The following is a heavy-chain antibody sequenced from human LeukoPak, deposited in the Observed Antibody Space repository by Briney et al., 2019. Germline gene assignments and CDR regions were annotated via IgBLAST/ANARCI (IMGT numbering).Heavy chain of an antibody. CDR1: GFTFSNYA. CDR2: ISGTGVFT. V-gene: IGHV3-23*01. CDR3: ARDSGFIAAAGIGWFDP. D-gene: IGHD6-13*01. J-gene: IGHJ5*02. Sequence: GGSLRLSCAASGFTFSNYAMSWVRRAPGKGLEWVSVISGTGVFTYYADSVKGRFTISRDNAKNSLYLQMNSLRAEDTAVYYCARDSGFIAAAGIGWFDPWGQGTLVTVSS.